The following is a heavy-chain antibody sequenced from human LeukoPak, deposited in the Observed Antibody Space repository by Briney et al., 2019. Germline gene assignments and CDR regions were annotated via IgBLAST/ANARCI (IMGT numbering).Heavy chain of an antibody. V-gene: IGHV3-20*04. CDR2: INWNGGST. CDR1: GFTFDDHD. CDR3: ARGKMVGATAWGGLDY. Sequence: QPGGSLRLSCAASGFTFDDHDMSWVRQAPGKGLEWVSNINWNGGSTGYADSVKGRFTISRDNAKNSLYLQMNSLRAEDTAFYYCARGKMVGATAWGGLDYWGQGTLVTVSS. D-gene: IGHD1-26*01. J-gene: IGHJ4*02.